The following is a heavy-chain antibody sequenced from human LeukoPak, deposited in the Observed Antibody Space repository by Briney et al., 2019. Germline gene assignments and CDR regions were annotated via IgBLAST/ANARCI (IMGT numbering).Heavy chain of an antibody. J-gene: IGHJ6*02. V-gene: IGHV3-21*01. CDR2: ISSSSSYI. CDR1: GFTFSSDS. Sequence: RAGGSLRLSCAASGFTFSSDSMNWVRQAPGKGLEWVSSISSSSSYIYYADSVKGRFTISRDNAKNSLYLQMNSLRAEDTAVYYCARFLELEMATIDRSGYGMDVWGQGTTVTVSS. D-gene: IGHD5-24*01. CDR3: ARFLELEMATIDRSGYGMDV.